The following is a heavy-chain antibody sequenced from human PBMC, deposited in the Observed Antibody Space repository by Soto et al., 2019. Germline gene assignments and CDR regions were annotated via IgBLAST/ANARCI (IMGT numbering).Heavy chain of an antibody. CDR1: GFTFSSYA. CDR3: AIFGVVIPTSGSGY. J-gene: IGHJ4*02. V-gene: IGHV3-23*01. D-gene: IGHD3-3*01. CDR2: ISGSGGST. Sequence: EVQLLESGGGLVQPGGSLRLSCAASGFTFSSYAMSWVRQAPGKGLEWVSAISGSGGSTYYADSVKGRFTISRDNSKKTLYLQMNSLRAEDTAVYYCAIFGVVIPTSGSGYWGQGTLVTVSS.